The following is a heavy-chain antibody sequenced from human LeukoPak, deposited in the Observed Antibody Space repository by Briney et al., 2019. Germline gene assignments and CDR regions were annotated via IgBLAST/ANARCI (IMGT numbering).Heavy chain of an antibody. D-gene: IGHD6-13*01. CDR1: GYTFTSYY. CDR2: INPSGGST. J-gene: IGHJ4*02. V-gene: IGHV1-46*01. CDR3: ARGGYSSSWYPEGLDY. Sequence: ASVKVSCKASGYTFTSYYMHWVRQAPGQGLEWMGIINPSGGSTSYAQKFQGRVTMTRDTSTSTVYMELSSLRSEDTAVYYCARGGYSSSWYPEGLDYWGQGTLVTVSS.